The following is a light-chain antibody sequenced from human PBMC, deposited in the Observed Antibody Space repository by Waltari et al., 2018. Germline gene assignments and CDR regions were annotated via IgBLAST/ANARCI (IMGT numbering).Light chain of an antibody. CDR2: GES. CDR1: QSISTN. Sequence: IVMTQSPATLSVSPGERATLSCRASQSISTNLAWFQEKPGQAPRLLIYGESTRATCVPARFIGSGSGTYFTLVISSLQSEDFAVYYCQQYDKWLRYSFGQGTKLEIK. V-gene: IGKV3-15*01. CDR3: QQYDKWLRYS. J-gene: IGKJ2*01.